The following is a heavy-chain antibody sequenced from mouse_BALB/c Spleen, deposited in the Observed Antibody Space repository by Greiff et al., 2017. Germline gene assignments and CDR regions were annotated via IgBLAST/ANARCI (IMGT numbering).Heavy chain of an antibody. V-gene: IGHV1-7*01. Sequence: VKLMESGAELAKPGASVKMSCKASGYTFTSYWMHWVKQRPGQGLEWIGYINPSTGYTEYNQKFKDKATLTADKSSSTAYMQLSSLTSEDSAVYYCARKWLESSPAYYAMDYWGQGTSVTVSS. CDR2: INPSTGYT. J-gene: IGHJ4*01. CDR1: GYTFTSYW. CDR3: ARKWLESSPAYYAMDY. D-gene: IGHD2-2*01.